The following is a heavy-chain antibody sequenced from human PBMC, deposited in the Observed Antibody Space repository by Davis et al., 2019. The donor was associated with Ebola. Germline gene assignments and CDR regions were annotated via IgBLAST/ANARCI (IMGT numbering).Heavy chain of an antibody. Sequence: GGSLRLSCAASGFTFSGSAMHWVRQASGKGLEWVGRIRSKANSYATAYAASVKGRFTISRDDSKNTAYLQMNSLKTEDTAVYYCTRLGFWSGYWGFDPWGQGTLVTVSS. CDR1: GFTFSGSA. J-gene: IGHJ5*02. CDR2: IRSKANSYAT. D-gene: IGHD3-3*01. CDR3: TRLGFWSGYWGFDP. V-gene: IGHV3-73*01.